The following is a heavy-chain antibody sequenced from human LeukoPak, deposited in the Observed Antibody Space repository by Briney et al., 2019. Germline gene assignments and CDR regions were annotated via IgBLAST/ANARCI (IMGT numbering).Heavy chain of an antibody. CDR2: VYYSGIT. Sequence: SETLSLICTVSGGSISSYYWSWIRQPPGKGLEWIGYVYYSGITNYNPSLRSRVTVSVDTSKNQFSLKLSSVTTTDTAIYYCARGPSRNWFDPWGQGTLVTVSS. J-gene: IGHJ5*02. CDR1: GGSISSYY. CDR3: ARGPSRNWFDP. V-gene: IGHV4-59*01. D-gene: IGHD2-2*01.